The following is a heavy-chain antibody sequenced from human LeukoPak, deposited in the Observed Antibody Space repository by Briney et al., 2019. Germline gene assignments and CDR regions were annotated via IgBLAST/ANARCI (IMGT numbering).Heavy chain of an antibody. CDR2: ISTSGSNI. J-gene: IGHJ4*02. D-gene: IGHD6-19*01. CDR3: ASTSGWYEPIDY. V-gene: IGHV3-48*03. CDR1: GFTLSSFE. Sequence: GGSLRLSCAASGFTLSSFEMNWVRQAPGKGLEWVSYISTSGSNIYYADSVKGRFTISRDNAKNSLYLQMNSLRAEDTAVYYCASTSGWYEPIDYWGQGTLVTVSS.